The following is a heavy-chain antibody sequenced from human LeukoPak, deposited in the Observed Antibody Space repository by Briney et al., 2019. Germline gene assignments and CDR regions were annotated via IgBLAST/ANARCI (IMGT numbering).Heavy chain of an antibody. CDR1: GGSFSGYY. D-gene: IGHD4-17*01. CDR2: INHSGST. CDR3: ARDRALYGDPRYLTKYFDY. V-gene: IGHV4-34*01. Sequence: SETLSLTCAVYGGSFSGYYWSWIRQPPGKGLEWIGEINHSGSTNYNPSLKSRVTISVDTSKNQFSLKLSSVTAADTAVYYCARDRALYGDPRYLTKYFDYWGQGTLVTVSS. J-gene: IGHJ4*02.